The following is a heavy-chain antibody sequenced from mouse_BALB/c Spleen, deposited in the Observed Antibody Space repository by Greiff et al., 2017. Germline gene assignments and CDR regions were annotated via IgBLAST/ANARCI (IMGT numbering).Heavy chain of an antibody. Sequence: DVQLQESGAELVKPGASVKLSCTASGFNIKDTYMHWVKQRPEQGLEWIGRIDPANGNTKYDPKFQGKATITADTSSNTAYLQLSSLTSEDTAVYYCGIEGNSYAMDYWGQGTSVTVSS. CDR2: IDPANGNT. CDR3: GIEGNSYAMDY. J-gene: IGHJ4*01. D-gene: IGHD2-1*01. CDR1: GFNIKDTY. V-gene: IGHV14-3*02.